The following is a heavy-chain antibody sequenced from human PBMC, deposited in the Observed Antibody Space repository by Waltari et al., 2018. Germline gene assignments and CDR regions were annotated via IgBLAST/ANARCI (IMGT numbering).Heavy chain of an antibody. CDR1: GFTFSGYA. J-gene: IGHJ4*02. CDR3: AKSTTGTTTPDYFDY. V-gene: IGHV3-23*01. CDR2: ISGSGGST. D-gene: IGHD1-1*01. Sequence: EVQLLESGGGLVQPGGSLRLSCAASGFTFSGYAMSWVRQAPGKGLEWVSAISGSGGSTYYADSVKGRFTISRDNSKNTLYLQMNSLRAEDTAVYYCAKSTTGTTTPDYFDYWGQGTLVTVSS.